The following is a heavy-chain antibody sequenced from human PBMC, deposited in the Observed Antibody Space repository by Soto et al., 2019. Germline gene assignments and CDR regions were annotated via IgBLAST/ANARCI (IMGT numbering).Heavy chain of an antibody. V-gene: IGHV3-30*03. CDR2: ISYDGGLQ. J-gene: IGHJ4*02. D-gene: IGHD5-18*01. CDR1: GFTFTSCG. CDR3: VSDRGYGHASVPYS. Sequence: QAHLVESGGGVVQPGSSLRLSCAASGFTFTSCGMHWVRQAPGTRLEWVAVISYDGGLQHYADSVKGRFTISRDNSKNMVLLQMNSLRAEDTAVYYCVSDRGYGHASVPYSWGQGTLVSVSS.